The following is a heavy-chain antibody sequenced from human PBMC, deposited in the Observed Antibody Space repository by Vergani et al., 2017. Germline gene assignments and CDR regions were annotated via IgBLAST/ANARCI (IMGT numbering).Heavy chain of an antibody. CDR2: IYYSGLT. V-gene: IGHV4-39*01. CDR3: ARQRPGSGWSPGDFDD. D-gene: IGHD6-19*01. CDR1: ADSIRSGRYY. Sequence: QLQLQQSGPGLVKPSETLFLTCTVSADSIRSGRYYWGWIRQPPGKSLEWIGSIYYSGLTYYNPSLKSRVAISVDTSKNQFSLKVTSVTAADTAVYFCARQRPGSGWSPGDFDDWGQGILVTVSS. J-gene: IGHJ4*02.